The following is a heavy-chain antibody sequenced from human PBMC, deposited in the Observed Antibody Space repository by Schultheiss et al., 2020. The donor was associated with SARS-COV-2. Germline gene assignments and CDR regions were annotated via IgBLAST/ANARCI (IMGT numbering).Heavy chain of an antibody. Sequence: GGSLRLSCATSGFILNTYAMSWVRQAPGKGLDWVSTISGSDGSTYYTDSVKGRFTISRDNSKNTLYLHMNSLRVEDTAVYFCARAHTPRAYPDYREPGYLDYWGQGAQVTVAS. D-gene: IGHD4-11*01. CDR3: ARAHTPRAYPDYREPGYLDY. CDR2: ISGSDGST. CDR1: GFILNTYA. V-gene: IGHV3-23*01. J-gene: IGHJ4*02.